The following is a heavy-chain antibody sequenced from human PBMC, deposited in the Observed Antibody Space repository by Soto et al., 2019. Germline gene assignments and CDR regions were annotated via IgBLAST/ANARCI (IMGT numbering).Heavy chain of an antibody. CDR3: ARPLPDSSSSRYYYYGMDV. D-gene: IGHD6-13*01. J-gene: IGHJ6*02. V-gene: IGHV3-21*01. CDR1: GFTFSSYS. CDR2: ISSSSYI. Sequence: GGSLRLSCAASGFTFSSYSMNWVRQAPGKGLEWVSSISSSSYIYYADSVKGRFTISRDNAKNSLYLQMNSLRAEDTAVYYCARPLPDSSSSRYYYYGMDVWGQGTTVTVSS.